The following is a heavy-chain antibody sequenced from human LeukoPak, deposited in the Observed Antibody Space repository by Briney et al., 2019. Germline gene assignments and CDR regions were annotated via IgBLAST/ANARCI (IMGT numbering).Heavy chain of an antibody. J-gene: IGHJ6*02. V-gene: IGHV4-34*01. CDR2: INHSGRT. Sequence: PSETLSLTCAVFGGSFSGYYWSWIRQPPGKGLEWIGDINHSGRTSYKPSLKSRVTISVDTSKNQFSLNLTSVTAADTAIYYCATLSAAPEVWFGERDYYYNDIDVWGQGTTVTVSS. D-gene: IGHD3-10*01. CDR3: ATLSAAPEVWFGERDYYYNDIDV. CDR1: GGSFSGYY.